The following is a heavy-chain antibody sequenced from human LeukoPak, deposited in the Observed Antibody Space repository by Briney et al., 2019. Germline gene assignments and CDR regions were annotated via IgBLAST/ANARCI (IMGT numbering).Heavy chain of an antibody. Sequence: ASVKVSCKASGYTFTSYGISWVRQAPGQGLEWMGWISGYNGNTRYAQKVQDRVTVTTDTSTTTGYMELRSLRSDDTAVYYCVRAPNYSGSGSFFSDYWGQGTLVTVSS. D-gene: IGHD3-10*01. J-gene: IGHJ4*02. CDR3: VRAPNYSGSGSFFSDY. V-gene: IGHV1-18*01. CDR2: ISGYNGNT. CDR1: GYTFTSYG.